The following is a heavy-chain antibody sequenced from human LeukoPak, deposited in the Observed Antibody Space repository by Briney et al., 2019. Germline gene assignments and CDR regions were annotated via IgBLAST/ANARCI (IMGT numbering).Heavy chain of an antibody. CDR3: ARVALWFGAATRDYYYGMDV. CDR1: GGTFSSYA. Sequence: SVKVSCTASGGTFSSYAISWVRQAPGQGLEWMGGIIPIFGTANYAQKFQGRVTITVHESTSTAYMELSSLRSEDTAVYYCARVALWFGAATRDYYYGMDVWGQGTTVTVSS. D-gene: IGHD3-10*01. CDR2: IIPIFGTA. J-gene: IGHJ6*02. V-gene: IGHV1-69*13.